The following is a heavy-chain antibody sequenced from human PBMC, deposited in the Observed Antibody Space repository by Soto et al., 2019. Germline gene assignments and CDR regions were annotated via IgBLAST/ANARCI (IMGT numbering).Heavy chain of an antibody. CDR1: GGTFSNDI. CDR2: IIPLLDIA. Sequence: QVQLVQSGAEVKKPGSSVKVSCKTSGGTFSNDIITWVRQAPGQGLEWMGRIIPLLDIANYAQKFQGRVTITADKSTGTAYMELNSLRSEDTAVYYCARDSPIGSTFSGYDAIDYWGQGTLVTVPS. V-gene: IGHV1-69*08. CDR3: ARDSPIGSTFSGYDAIDY. D-gene: IGHD5-12*01. J-gene: IGHJ4*02.